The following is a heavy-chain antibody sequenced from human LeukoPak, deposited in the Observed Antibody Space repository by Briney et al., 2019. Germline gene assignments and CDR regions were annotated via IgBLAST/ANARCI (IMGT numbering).Heavy chain of an antibody. Sequence: GGSLRLSCAASGFTFSSYAMSWVRQPPGKVLEWVSAISGSGASTYYPDSLKGRSTTSNNNSKNTLYLQMNSLTAEDAAVYYCAKFSGSTAPYWGQGTLVTVSS. CDR2: ISGSGAST. D-gene: IGHD2-15*01. CDR3: AKFSGSTAPY. CDR1: GFTFSSYA. J-gene: IGHJ4*02. V-gene: IGHV3-23*01.